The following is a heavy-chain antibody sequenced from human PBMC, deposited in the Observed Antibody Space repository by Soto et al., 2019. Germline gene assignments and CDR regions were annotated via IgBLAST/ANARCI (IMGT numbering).Heavy chain of an antibody. J-gene: IGHJ5*02. CDR3: ARGRSTVTTRWVDP. CDR2: INHSGST. D-gene: IGHD4-17*01. CDR1: GGSFSGYY. Sequence: QVQLQQWGAGLLKPSETLSLTCAVYGGSFSGYYWSWIRQPPGKGLEWIGEINHSGSTNYTPSLKSRVTISVDTSKNQFSLKLSSVTAADTAVYYCARGRSTVTTRWVDPWGQGTLVTVSS. V-gene: IGHV4-34*01.